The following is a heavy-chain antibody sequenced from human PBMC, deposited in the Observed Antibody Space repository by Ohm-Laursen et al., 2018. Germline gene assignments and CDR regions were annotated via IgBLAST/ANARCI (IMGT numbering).Heavy chain of an antibody. CDR1: GFTFDDYA. CDR3: ARTFRDYYYYGMDV. Sequence: SLRLSCSASGFTFDDYAMHWVRQAPGKGLEWVSGISWNSGSIGYADSVKGRFTISRDNAKNSLYLQMNSLRAEDTALYYCARTFRDYYYYGMDVWGQGTTVTVSS. J-gene: IGHJ6*02. CDR2: ISWNSGSI. V-gene: IGHV3-9*01. D-gene: IGHD3-10*01.